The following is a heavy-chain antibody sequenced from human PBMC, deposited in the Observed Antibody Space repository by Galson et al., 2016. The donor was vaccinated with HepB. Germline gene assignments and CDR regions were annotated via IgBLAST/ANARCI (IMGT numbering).Heavy chain of an antibody. D-gene: IGHD6-19*01. CDR3: AKDIPQWLVRGNDAFDI. Sequence: SLRLSCAASGFTFSSYAMSWVRQAPGKGLEWVSAISVVDDDTYYADSVKGRFTISRDNSRTTLYLQMNSLRAEDTALYYCAKDIPQWLVRGNDAFDIWGQGTTVTVSS. CDR1: GFTFSSYA. J-gene: IGHJ3*02. V-gene: IGHV3-23*01. CDR2: ISVVDDDT.